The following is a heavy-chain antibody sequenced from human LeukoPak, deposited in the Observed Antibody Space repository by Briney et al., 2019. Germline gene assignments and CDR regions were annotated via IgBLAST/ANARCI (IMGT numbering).Heavy chain of an antibody. CDR2: LFPILGIA. D-gene: IGHD3-10*01. CDR1: GGTFSSYA. Sequence: SVKVSCKASGGTFSSYAISWVRQAPGKGFGWMGGLFPILGIANYAQKFQGRVTITADKSTSTAYMELSSLRSADTAVYYCARDRKTFYYGSGSYLDYFDYWGQGTLVTVSS. CDR3: ARDRKTFYYGSGSYLDYFDY. J-gene: IGHJ4*02. V-gene: IGHV1-69*10.